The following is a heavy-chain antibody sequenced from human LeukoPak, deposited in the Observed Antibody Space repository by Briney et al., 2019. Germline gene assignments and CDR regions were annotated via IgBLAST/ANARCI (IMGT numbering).Heavy chain of an antibody. CDR2: IYYSGST. CDR1: GGSISSSSYY. D-gene: IGHD1-26*01. Sequence: SETLSLTCTVSGGSISSSSYYWGWIRQPPGKGLEWIGSIYYSGSTYYNPSLKSRVTISVDTSKNQFSLELSSVTAADTAVYYCARVPEGVGATVHWFDPWGQGTLVTVSS. V-gene: IGHV4-39*07. J-gene: IGHJ5*02. CDR3: ARVPEGVGATVHWFDP.